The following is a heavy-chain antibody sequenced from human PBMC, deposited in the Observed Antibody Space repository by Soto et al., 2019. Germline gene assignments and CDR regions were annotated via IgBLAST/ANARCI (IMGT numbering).Heavy chain of an antibody. Sequence: SVKVSCKASGSTFSNYAISWVRQAPGQGLEWLGGIIPVFGSSNYAQKFQGRVTVTADKSTSTAYMELTSLRSEDTAVYYCARKSEASSSTYYYYYYGLDVWGQGTTVTVSS. J-gene: IGHJ6*02. CDR1: GSTFSNYA. D-gene: IGHD6-6*01. CDR3: ARKSEASSSTYYYYYYGLDV. CDR2: IIPVFGSS. V-gene: IGHV1-69*06.